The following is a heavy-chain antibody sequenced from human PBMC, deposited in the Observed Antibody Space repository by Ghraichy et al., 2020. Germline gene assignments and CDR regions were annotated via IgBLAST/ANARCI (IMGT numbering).Heavy chain of an antibody. Sequence: SETLSLTCTVSGGSISSYYWSWIRQPPGKGLEWIGYIYYSGSTNYNPSLKSRVTISVDTSKNQFSLKLSSVTAADTVVYYCARTTVTDWYFDLWGRGTLVTVSS. J-gene: IGHJ2*01. CDR3: ARTTVTDWYFDL. D-gene: IGHD4-17*01. CDR2: IYYSGST. V-gene: IGHV4-59*01. CDR1: GGSISSYY.